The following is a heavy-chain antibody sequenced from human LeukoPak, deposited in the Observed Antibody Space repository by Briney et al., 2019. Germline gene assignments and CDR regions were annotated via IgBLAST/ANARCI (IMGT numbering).Heavy chain of an antibody. Sequence: PGGSLRLSCAASGFTFSSYSMNWVRQAPGKGLEWVSYISGSSSTIYYAGSVKGRFTISRDNAKNSLYLQMNSLRAEDTAVYYCARQRVGFTVTTSDYWGQGTLVTVSS. V-gene: IGHV3-48*01. CDR1: GFTFSSYS. D-gene: IGHD4-17*01. J-gene: IGHJ4*02. CDR2: ISGSSSTI. CDR3: ARQRVGFTVTTSDY.